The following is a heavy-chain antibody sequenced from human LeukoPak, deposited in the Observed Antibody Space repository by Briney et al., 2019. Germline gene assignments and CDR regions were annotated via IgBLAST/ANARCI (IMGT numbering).Heavy chain of an antibody. D-gene: IGHD3-9*01. Sequence: GRSLRLSCAASGFTFDDYAMHWVRQAPGKGLEWVSGISWNSGSTGYADSVKGRFTISRDNAKNSLYLQMNSLRAEDTALYYCAKDGNYDILTGYLFDYWGQGTLVTVSS. J-gene: IGHJ4*02. V-gene: IGHV3-9*01. CDR2: ISWNSGST. CDR3: AKDGNYDILTGYLFDY. CDR1: GFTFDDYA.